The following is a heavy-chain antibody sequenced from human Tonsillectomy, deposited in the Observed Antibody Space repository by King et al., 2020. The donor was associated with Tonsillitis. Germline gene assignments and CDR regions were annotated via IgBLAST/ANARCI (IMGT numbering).Heavy chain of an antibody. V-gene: IGHV4-34*01. CDR3: ARGLYGMDV. CDR2: INHSGST. CDR1: GGSFSGYY. Sequence: VQLQQWGAGLLKPSETLSLTCAVYGGSFSGYYWSWIRQPPGKGLEWIGEINHSGSTNYNPSLKSRVTISVDTSKNQFSLKLGSVTAADTAVYYCARGLYGMDVWGQGTTVTVSS. J-gene: IGHJ6*02.